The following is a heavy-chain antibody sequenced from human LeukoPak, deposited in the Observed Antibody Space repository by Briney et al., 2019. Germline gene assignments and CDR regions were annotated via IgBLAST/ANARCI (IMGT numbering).Heavy chain of an antibody. V-gene: IGHV3-21*01. CDR2: ISSSSSYI. Sequence: GSLRLSCAASGFTFSSYSMNWVRQAPGKGLEWVSSISSSSSYIYYADSVKGRLTISRDNAKNSLYLQMNSLRAEDTAVYYCARGSSSSLYDYWGQGTLVTVSS. D-gene: IGHD6-13*01. CDR1: GFTFSSYS. J-gene: IGHJ4*02. CDR3: ARGSSSSLYDY.